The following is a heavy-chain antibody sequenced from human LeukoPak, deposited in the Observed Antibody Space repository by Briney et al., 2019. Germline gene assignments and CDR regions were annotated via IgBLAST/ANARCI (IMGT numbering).Heavy chain of an antibody. J-gene: IGHJ4*02. CDR3: VREQFSHTSNYFDN. V-gene: IGHV3-43*02. Sequence: GGSLRISCAASGFMFDDYAMHWVRHVPGRGLEWVSLISGDGVSSFYADSVKGRFTISRDNNNSSLSLQMRRLTTEDTAFYYCVREQFSHTSNYFDNWGQGILVTVSS. CDR1: GFMFDDYA. CDR2: ISGDGVSS. D-gene: IGHD5-24*01.